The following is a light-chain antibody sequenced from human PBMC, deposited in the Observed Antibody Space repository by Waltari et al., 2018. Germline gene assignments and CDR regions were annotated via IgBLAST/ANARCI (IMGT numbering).Light chain of an antibody. V-gene: IGKV1-5*03. CDR1: QSISRF. J-gene: IGKJ1*01. CDR3: QHYTSDSKT. CDR2: RAS. Sequence: DVQMTQSPPTLSESVGDRVTITCRASQSISRFLAWYQQSPGTAPKLLIYRASTLQSGVPSRFSGSGSGTEFTLTISSLQPDDFATYYCQHYTSDSKTFGQGTKVEI.